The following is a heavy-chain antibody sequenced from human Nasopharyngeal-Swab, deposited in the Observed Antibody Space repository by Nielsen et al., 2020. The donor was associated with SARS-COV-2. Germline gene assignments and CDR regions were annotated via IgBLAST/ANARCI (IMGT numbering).Heavy chain of an antibody. CDR2: ISHSSSTI. J-gene: IGHJ4*02. CDR3: ARDSYYGDQNFGY. CDR1: GFTFSTYS. D-gene: IGHD4-17*01. V-gene: IGHV3-48*04. Sequence: GESLKISCAASGFTFSTYSMNWVRQAPGKGLEWVSYISHSSSTIYYADSVNGRFTISRDNAKNSLYLQMNSLRAEDTAVYYCARDSYYGDQNFGYWGQGTLVTVSS.